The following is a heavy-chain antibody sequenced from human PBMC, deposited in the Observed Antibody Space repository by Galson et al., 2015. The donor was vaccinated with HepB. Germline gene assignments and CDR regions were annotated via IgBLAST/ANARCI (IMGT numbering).Heavy chain of an antibody. V-gene: IGHV4-59*11. Sequence: SGGPISSHYWNWIRQSPGKGLEWIGYIYHSGATNYNPSLRSRVTVSVDTAKNQFSLSLTSLTTADTAVYYCARGQTSYSSAWYENAFDIWGQGTMVTVSS. D-gene: IGHD6-13*01. CDR2: IYHSGAT. J-gene: IGHJ3*02. CDR3: ARGQTSYSSAWYENAFDI. CDR1: GGPISSHY.